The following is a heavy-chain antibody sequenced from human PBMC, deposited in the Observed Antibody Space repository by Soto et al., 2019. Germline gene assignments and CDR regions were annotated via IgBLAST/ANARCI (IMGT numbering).Heavy chain of an antibody. CDR2: IYYSGST. Sequence: QVQLQESGPGLVKPSETLSLTCTVSGGSISSYYWSWIRQPPGKGLEWIGYIYYSGSTNYNPSLKSRVTISVDTSKNQFSLKLSSVTAADTAVYYCARQGYCSGGSCFLNWFDPWGQGTLVTVSS. D-gene: IGHD2-15*01. V-gene: IGHV4-59*01. CDR3: ARQGYCSGGSCFLNWFDP. J-gene: IGHJ5*02. CDR1: GGSISSYY.